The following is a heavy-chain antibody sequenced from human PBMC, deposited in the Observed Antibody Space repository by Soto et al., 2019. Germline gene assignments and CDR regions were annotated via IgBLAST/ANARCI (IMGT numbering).Heavy chain of an antibody. CDR3: VRVYGEIDY. Sequence: QVQLVQSGAEVKKPGASVKVSCKASGYTFTNYDINWVRQATGQGLEWMGWMNPKSGNTGYAQQFQGRVIMTGGPSISTAYMELSSLRSEDTAVYYCVRVYGEIDYWGQGTLVTVSS. CDR1: GYTFTNYD. CDR2: MNPKSGNT. J-gene: IGHJ4*02. D-gene: IGHD4-17*01. V-gene: IGHV1-8*01.